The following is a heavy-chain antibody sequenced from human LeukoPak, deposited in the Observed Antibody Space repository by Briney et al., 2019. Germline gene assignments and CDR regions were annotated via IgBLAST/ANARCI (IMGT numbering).Heavy chain of an antibody. D-gene: IGHD6-13*01. J-gene: IGHJ4*02. V-gene: IGHV4-34*01. CDR1: GGSFSGYY. CDR2: INHSGST. CDR3: ARVRSSWYEARHFDY. Sequence: PSETLSLTCAVYGGSFSGYYWSWIRQPPGKGLEWVGEINHSGSTNYNPSLKSRVTISVDTSKNQFSLKLSSVTAADTAVYYCARVRSSWYEARHFDYWGQGTLVTVSS.